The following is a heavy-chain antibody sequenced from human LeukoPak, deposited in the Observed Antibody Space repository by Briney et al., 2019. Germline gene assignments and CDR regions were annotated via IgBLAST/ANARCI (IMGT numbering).Heavy chain of an antibody. CDR1: GYTFTSYD. D-gene: IGHD1-26*01. J-gene: IGHJ4*02. Sequence: GASVKVSCKASGYTFTSYDINWVRQATGQGLEWTGWMNPNSGNTGCAQKFQGRVTMTRNTSISTAYMELSSLRSEDTAVYYCARGHRSYGGGFDYWGQGTLVTVSS. V-gene: IGHV1-8*01. CDR3: ARGHRSYGGGFDY. CDR2: MNPNSGNT.